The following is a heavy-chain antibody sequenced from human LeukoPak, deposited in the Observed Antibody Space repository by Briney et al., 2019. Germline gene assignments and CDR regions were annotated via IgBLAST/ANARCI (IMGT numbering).Heavy chain of an antibody. J-gene: IGHJ3*01. D-gene: IGHD2-21*01. V-gene: IGHV3-48*01. CDR3: VIIGCYRGVCHFDV. CDR2: ISSSAI. CDR1: GFSFTNYG. Sequence: GGSLRLSCATSGFSFTNYGINWVRQAPGKGLEWVAYISSSAILYADSVKGRFTISRDTARNSLYLEMNSLRAEDMALYYCVIIGCYRGVCHFDVWGQGTMVSVSS.